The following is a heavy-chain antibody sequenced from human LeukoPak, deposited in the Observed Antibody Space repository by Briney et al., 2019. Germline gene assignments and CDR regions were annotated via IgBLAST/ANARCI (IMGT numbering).Heavy chain of an antibody. CDR1: RFTFINDA. V-gene: IGHV3-23*01. CDR3: AKVGGGFNPTLYFDF. J-gene: IGHJ4*02. D-gene: IGHD3-16*01. CDR2: ISGSGGST. Sequence: PGGSLRLSCAASRFTFINDAMSWVRRAPGKGLEWVSAISGSGGSTFYADSVKGRFPISRDNSKNTLYLQMNSLRADATAVYYCAKVGGGFNPTLYFDFWGQGTLVTVSS.